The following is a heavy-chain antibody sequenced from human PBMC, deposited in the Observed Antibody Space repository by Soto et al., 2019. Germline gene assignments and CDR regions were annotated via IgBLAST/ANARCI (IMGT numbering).Heavy chain of an antibody. CDR3: ARDMTTVTTSGWFDP. CDR2: INPSGGST. J-gene: IGHJ5*02. CDR1: GYTFTSYY. Sequence: ASVKVSCKASGYTFTSYYMRWVRQAPGQGLEWMGIINPSGGSTSYAQKFQGRVTMTRDTSTSTVYMELSSLRSEDTAVYYCARDMTTVTTSGWFDPWGQGTLVTVSS. D-gene: IGHD4-4*01. V-gene: IGHV1-46*03.